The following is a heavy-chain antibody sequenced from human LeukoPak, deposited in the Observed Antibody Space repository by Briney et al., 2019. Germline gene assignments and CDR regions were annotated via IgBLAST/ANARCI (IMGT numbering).Heavy chain of an antibody. J-gene: IGHJ3*02. CDR2: INPNTGGT. CDR3: ATLWFGEYVDGFDI. D-gene: IGHD3-10*01. Sequence: GASVKLSCTASGYTFTDYYMHWVRQAPGQGLEWMRWINPNTGGTNYAQQLQSRVTMIPDTSISTAYMELRRLRPDDTAVYYCATLWFGEYVDGFDIWGQGTMVTVSS. V-gene: IGHV1-2*02. CDR1: GYTFTDYY.